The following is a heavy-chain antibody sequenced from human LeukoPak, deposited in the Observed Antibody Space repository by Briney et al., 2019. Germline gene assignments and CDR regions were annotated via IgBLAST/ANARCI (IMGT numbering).Heavy chain of an antibody. CDR3: ARGVSYYDSSGYYNEYFQH. V-gene: IGHV4-59*08. D-gene: IGHD3-22*01. CDR2: IDYSGST. J-gene: IGHJ1*01. Sequence: PAETLTLTCTVSGGSISNYYWIWIRQAPGKGLEWIAYIDYSGSTNYNHSLKSRVIISVDPFKHQFSLTLSSVTAADTAVYYCARGVSYYDSSGYYNEYFQHWGQGTLVTVSS. CDR1: GGSISNYY.